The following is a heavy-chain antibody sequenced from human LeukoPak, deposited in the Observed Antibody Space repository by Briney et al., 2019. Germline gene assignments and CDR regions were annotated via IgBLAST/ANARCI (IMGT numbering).Heavy chain of an antibody. CDR3: AKDGIAAAGKDERTRGFDY. CDR2: ISGSGGST. D-gene: IGHD6-13*01. V-gene: IGHV3-23*01. Sequence: HPGGSLRLSCAASGFTFSSYAMSWVRQAPGKGLEWVSAISGSGGSTYYADSVKGRFTISRDNSKNTLYLQMNSLRAEDTAVYYCAKDGIAAAGKDERTRGFDYWGQGTLVTVSS. CDR1: GFTFSSYA. J-gene: IGHJ4*02.